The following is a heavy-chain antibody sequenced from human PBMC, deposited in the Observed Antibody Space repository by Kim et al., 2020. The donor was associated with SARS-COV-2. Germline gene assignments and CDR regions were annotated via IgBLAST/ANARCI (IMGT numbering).Heavy chain of an antibody. Sequence: YNPSLQSRVTISVDTSKNQFTLKLSAVTAADTAVYYCARLLTDILGGRDYWGQGTLVTVSS. V-gene: IGHV4-34*01. D-gene: IGHD3-9*01. CDR3: ARLLTDILGGRDY. J-gene: IGHJ4*02.